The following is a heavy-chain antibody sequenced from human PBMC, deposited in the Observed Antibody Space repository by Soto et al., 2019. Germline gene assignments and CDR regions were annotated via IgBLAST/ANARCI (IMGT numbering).Heavy chain of an antibody. J-gene: IGHJ1*01. Sequence: EVQLVESGGGLVQPGRSLRLSCAASGFTFDDYAMHWVRQAPGKGLEWVSGISWNGGSIGYADSVKGRFTISRDNAKNSLYLQMDSLRAEDTALYYCVKDYDSRGYYCQNWGQGTLVTVSP. CDR1: GFTFDDYA. CDR3: VKDYDSRGYYCQN. V-gene: IGHV3-9*01. CDR2: ISWNGGSI. D-gene: IGHD3-22*01.